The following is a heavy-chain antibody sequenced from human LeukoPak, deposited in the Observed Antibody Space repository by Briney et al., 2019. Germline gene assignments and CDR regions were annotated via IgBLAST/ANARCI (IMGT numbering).Heavy chain of an antibody. D-gene: IGHD6-6*01. Sequence: PSETLSLTCAVYGGSFSGYYWSWIRQPPGKGLEWIGEINHSGSTNYNPSLKSRVTISVDTSKNQFSLKLSSLTAADTAVFYCARHSAYSSSSGLNLWGQGTLVTVAS. CDR1: GGSFSGYY. J-gene: IGHJ5*02. CDR2: INHSGST. V-gene: IGHV4-34*01. CDR3: ARHSAYSSSSGLNL.